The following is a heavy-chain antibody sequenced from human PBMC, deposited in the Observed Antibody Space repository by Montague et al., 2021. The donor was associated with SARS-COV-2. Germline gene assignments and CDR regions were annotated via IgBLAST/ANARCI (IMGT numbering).Heavy chain of an antibody. CDR1: GGSISSYS. Sequence: SETLSLTCTVSGGSISSYSWSWIRQPPGKGLEWIGYIYYSGSTNYNPSLKSRVTISVDTSKNQFSLKLSSVTAADTAVYYCARVSDFWSGYYTAVGAFDIWGQGTMVTVSS. CDR3: ARVSDFWSGYYTAVGAFDI. CDR2: IYYSGST. J-gene: IGHJ3*02. D-gene: IGHD3-3*01. V-gene: IGHV4-59*01.